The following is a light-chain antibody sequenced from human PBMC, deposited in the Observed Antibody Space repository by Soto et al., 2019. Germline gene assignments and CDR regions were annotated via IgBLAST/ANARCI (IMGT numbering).Light chain of an antibody. CDR2: EVS. J-gene: IGLJ2*01. CDR3: SSYTSTSAPVV. Sequence: QSVLTQPASVSGSPGQSITISCTGTSSDVGAYNYVSWYQKHPDKAPKLILYEVSNRPSGVSSRFSGSKSDNAASLTISGLQSEDEADYYCSSYTSTSAPVVFGGGTQLTVL. V-gene: IGLV2-14*01. CDR1: SSDVGAYNY.